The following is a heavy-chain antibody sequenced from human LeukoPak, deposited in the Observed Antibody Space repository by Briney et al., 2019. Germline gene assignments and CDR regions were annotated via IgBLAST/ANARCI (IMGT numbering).Heavy chain of an antibody. J-gene: IGHJ4*02. CDR2: ISGSGGST. CDR3: AKDLRYYYDSREY. Sequence: GGTLRLSCAASGFTFSSYGMSWVRQAPGKGLEWVSAISGSGGSTYYADSVKGRFTISRDNSKNTLYLQMNSLRAEDTAVYYCAKDLRYYYDSREYWGQGTLVTVSS. D-gene: IGHD3-22*01. CDR1: GFTFSSYG. V-gene: IGHV3-23*01.